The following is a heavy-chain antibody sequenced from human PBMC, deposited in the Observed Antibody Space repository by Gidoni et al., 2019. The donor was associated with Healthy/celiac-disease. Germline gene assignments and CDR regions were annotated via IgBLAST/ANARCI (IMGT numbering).Heavy chain of an antibody. V-gene: IGHV4-39*01. J-gene: IGHJ4*02. CDR2: IYYSGST. D-gene: IGHD3-22*01. CDR1: GGSLSRRRYY. CDR3: ARQNYYDSSGYGIYYFDD. Sequence: QLPLPESGPGLVKPSETLSLTCTVSGGSLSRRRYYWGWIRQPPGKGLEWIGRIYYSGSTYDNPALKSRVTISVDTSKNQFSLKLSSVTAADTAVYYCARQNYYDSSGYGIYYFDDWGQGTLVTVSS.